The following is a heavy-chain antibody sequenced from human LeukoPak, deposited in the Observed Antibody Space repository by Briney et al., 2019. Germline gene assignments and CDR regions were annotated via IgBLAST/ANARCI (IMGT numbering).Heavy chain of an antibody. Sequence: PGGSLRLSCAASGFTFDDYALHWVRQAPGKGLEWVSGITWNTGCIGYADSVKGRFTVSRDNAKNSLYLQMNSLRADDTALYYCAKDRGGSYFDAFDIWGQGTLVTVSS. CDR1: GFTFDDYA. V-gene: IGHV3-9*01. D-gene: IGHD1-26*01. CDR3: AKDRGGSYFDAFDI. CDR2: ITWNTGCI. J-gene: IGHJ3*02.